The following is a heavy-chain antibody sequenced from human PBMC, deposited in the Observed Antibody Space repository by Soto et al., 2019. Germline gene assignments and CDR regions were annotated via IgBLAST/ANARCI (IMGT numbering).Heavy chain of an antibody. CDR2: INHSGRV. Sequence: SETLSLTCAVYGGSFSGHSWTWIRQSPGKGLEWIGDINHSGRVNYSPSLKSRVTISLDTSKNQFSLTLSAVTAADTAMYYCSTRAYDTNGYYRFDPWGQGTLVTVSS. CDR1: GGSFSGHS. CDR3: STRAYDTNGYYRFDP. D-gene: IGHD3-22*01. V-gene: IGHV4-34*01. J-gene: IGHJ5*01.